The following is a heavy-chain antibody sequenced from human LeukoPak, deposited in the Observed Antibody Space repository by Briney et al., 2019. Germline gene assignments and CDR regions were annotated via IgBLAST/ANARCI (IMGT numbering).Heavy chain of an antibody. CDR2: IYYSGST. Sequence: SETLSLTCTVSGGSISSYYWSWIRQPPGKGLEWIGYIYYSGSTNYSPSLKSRVTISVDTSKNQFFLKLSSVTAADTAVYYCASPTYCGGDCSDAFDIWGQGTMVTVSS. CDR1: GGSISSYY. CDR3: ASPTYCGGDCSDAFDI. V-gene: IGHV4-59*12. J-gene: IGHJ3*02. D-gene: IGHD2-21*02.